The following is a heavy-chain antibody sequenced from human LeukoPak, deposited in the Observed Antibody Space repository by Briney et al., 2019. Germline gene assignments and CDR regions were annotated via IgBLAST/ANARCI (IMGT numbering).Heavy chain of an antibody. V-gene: IGHV3-21*01. CDR3: ARDAYGSSGLDY. D-gene: IGHD3-22*01. CDR2: ISSSSSYI. CDR1: GFTFSSYS. J-gene: IGHJ4*02. Sequence: NPGGSLRLSCEASGFTFSSYSMNSVRQAPGKGLEWVSSISSSSSYIYYADSVKGRFTISRDNAKNSLYLQMNSLRAEDTAVYYCARDAYGSSGLDYWGQGTLVTVSS.